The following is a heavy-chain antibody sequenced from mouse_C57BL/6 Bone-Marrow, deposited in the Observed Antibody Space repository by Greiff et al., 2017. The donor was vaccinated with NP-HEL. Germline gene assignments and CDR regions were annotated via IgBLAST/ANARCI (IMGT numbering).Heavy chain of an antibody. CDR1: GYAFTNYL. D-gene: IGHD1-2*01. J-gene: IGHJ3*01. CDR2: INPGSGGT. CDR3: ARWGSRDGGTYAY. V-gene: IGHV1-54*01. Sequence: QVQLKESGAELVRPGTSVKVSCKASGYAFTNYLIEWVKQRPGQGLEWIGVINPGSGGTNYNEKFKGKATLTADKSSSTAYMQLSSLTSEDSAVYFCARWGSRDGGTYAYWGQGTLVTVSA.